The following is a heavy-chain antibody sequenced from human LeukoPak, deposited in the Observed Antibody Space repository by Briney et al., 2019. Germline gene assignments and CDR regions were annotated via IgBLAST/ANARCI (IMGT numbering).Heavy chain of an antibody. Sequence: ASVKVSCKASGYTFTGYYMHWVRQAPGQGLEWMGWINPNSGGTNFAQKFQGRVTMTRDTSISTAYMELSRLRSDDTAVYYCASQRADSRGYQDWFDPWGQGTLVTVSS. V-gene: IGHV1-2*02. CDR2: INPNSGGT. D-gene: IGHD3-22*01. CDR1: GYTFTGYY. CDR3: ASQRADSRGYQDWFDP. J-gene: IGHJ5*02.